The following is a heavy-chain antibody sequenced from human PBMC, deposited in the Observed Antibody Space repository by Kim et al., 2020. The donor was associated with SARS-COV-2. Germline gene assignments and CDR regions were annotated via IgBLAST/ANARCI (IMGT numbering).Heavy chain of an antibody. D-gene: IGHD3-16*01. V-gene: IGHV1-3*01. Sequence: GTGNTIYSQKFQGMVTLTTDTSASTAYMELSFLRSEDSAVYYCLGGFYFDYWGQGTLVTVSS. CDR2: GTGNT. CDR3: LGGFYFDY. J-gene: IGHJ4*02.